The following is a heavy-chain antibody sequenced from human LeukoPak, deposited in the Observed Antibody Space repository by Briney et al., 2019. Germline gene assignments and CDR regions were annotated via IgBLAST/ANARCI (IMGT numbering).Heavy chain of an antibody. CDR2: IKTDGSEK. J-gene: IGHJ6*04. CDR3: AKGETSYDFWSGSPMDV. Sequence: GGSLRLSCAGSGFTFSNYWMGWVRQAPGKGLQWVANIKTDGSEKYYVDSVKGRFTISRDNSKNTLYLQMNSLRAEDTAVYYCAKGETSYDFWSGSPMDVWDKGTTVTVSS. D-gene: IGHD3-3*01. V-gene: IGHV3-7*03. CDR1: GFTFSNYW.